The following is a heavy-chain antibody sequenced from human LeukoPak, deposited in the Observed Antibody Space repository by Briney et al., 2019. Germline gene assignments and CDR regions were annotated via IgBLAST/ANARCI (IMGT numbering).Heavy chain of an antibody. CDR2: IIPILGIA. Sequence: GASVKVSCKASGGTFSSYAISWVRQAPGQGLEWMGRIIPILGIANYAQKFQGRVTITADKSTSIAYMELSSLRSEDTAVYYCASTAPGYCSSTSCYTGRPYYYYGMDVWGQGTTVTVSS. D-gene: IGHD2-2*02. CDR1: GGTFSSYA. V-gene: IGHV1-69*04. J-gene: IGHJ6*02. CDR3: ASTAPGYCSSTSCYTGRPYYYYGMDV.